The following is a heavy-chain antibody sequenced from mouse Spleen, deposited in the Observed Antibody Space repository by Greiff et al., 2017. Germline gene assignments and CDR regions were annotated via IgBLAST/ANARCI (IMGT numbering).Heavy chain of an antibody. Sequence: VQLQQSGPELVKPGASVKISCKASGYTFTDYYMNWVKQSHGKSLEWIGDINPNNGGTSYNQKFKGKATLTVDKSSSTAYMELRSLTSEDSAVYYCARKDYGSEGYFDYWGQGTTLTVSS. CDR1: GYTFTDYY. CDR3: ARKDYGSEGYFDY. J-gene: IGHJ2*01. D-gene: IGHD1-1*01. V-gene: IGHV1-26*01. CDR2: INPNNGGT.